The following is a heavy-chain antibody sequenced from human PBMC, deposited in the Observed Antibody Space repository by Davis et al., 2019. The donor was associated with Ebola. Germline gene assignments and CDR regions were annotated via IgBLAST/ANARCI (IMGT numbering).Heavy chain of an antibody. Sequence: ASVKVSCKASGYTFTSYAMHWVRQAPGQRLGWMGWINAGNGNTKYSQKFQGRVTITRDTSASTSYMEMSSLRSEDTAVYYCARGSDSSGYYPTDYWGQGTLVTVSS. V-gene: IGHV1-3*01. CDR3: ARGSDSSGYYPTDY. J-gene: IGHJ4*02. D-gene: IGHD3-22*01. CDR2: INAGNGNT. CDR1: GYTFTSYA.